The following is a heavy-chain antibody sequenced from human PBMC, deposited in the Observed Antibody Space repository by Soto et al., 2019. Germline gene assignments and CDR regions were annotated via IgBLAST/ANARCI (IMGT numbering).Heavy chain of an antibody. V-gene: IGHV3-23*01. D-gene: IGHD6-13*01. Sequence: GGSLRLSCAASGFTFSSYAMNWVRQAPGKGLEWVLVISGSGDSTYYADSVKGRFTISRDKSISTAHLQWSSLKASDTAMYYCARQARYSSSWPDWGQGTLVTVSS. CDR3: ARQARYSSSWPD. CDR1: GFTFSSYA. J-gene: IGHJ4*02. CDR2: ISGSGDST.